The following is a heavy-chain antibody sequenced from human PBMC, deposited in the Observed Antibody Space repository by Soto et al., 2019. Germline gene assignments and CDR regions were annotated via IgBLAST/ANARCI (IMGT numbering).Heavy chain of an antibody. D-gene: IGHD2-15*01. CDR1: GFTFSSYD. Sequence: GGSLRLSCAASGFTFSSYDMHWVRQATGKGLEWVSAIGTAGDTYYPGSVKGRFTISRENAKNSLYLQMNSLRAEDTAVYYCARGPPLYCSGGSCYSSTLPDIFDYWGQGTLVTVSS. J-gene: IGHJ4*02. CDR2: IGTAGDT. CDR3: ARGPPLYCSGGSCYSSTLPDIFDY. V-gene: IGHV3-13*01.